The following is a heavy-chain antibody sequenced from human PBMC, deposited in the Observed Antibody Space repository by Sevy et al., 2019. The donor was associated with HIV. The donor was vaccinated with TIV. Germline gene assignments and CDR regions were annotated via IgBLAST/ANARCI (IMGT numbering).Heavy chain of an antibody. J-gene: IGHJ4*02. CDR1: GGSISSGDYY. CDR2: IYYSGST. CDR3: AREPVYTHYSDY. D-gene: IGHD1-20*01. Sequence: SETLSLTCTVSGGSISSGDYYWSRIRQPPGQDLEGIGYIYYSGSTYYNPSLKSRVTISVDTSKNQFSLMLSSVTAADAAVYYCAREPVYTHYSDYWGQGTLVTVSS. V-gene: IGHV4-30-4*01.